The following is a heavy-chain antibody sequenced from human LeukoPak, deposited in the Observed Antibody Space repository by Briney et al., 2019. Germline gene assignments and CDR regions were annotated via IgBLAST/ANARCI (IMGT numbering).Heavy chain of an antibody. J-gene: IGHJ4*02. CDR2: ISSSSSYI. CDR3: ASVPPSIAVAGTDDY. CDR1: GFTFSSYS. Sequence: PGGSLRLSCAASGFTFSSYSMNWVRQAPGKGLEWVSSISSSSSYIYYADSVKGRFTISRDNAKNSLYLQMNSLRAEDTAVYYYASVPPSIAVAGTDDYWGQGTLVTVSS. D-gene: IGHD6-19*01. V-gene: IGHV3-21*01.